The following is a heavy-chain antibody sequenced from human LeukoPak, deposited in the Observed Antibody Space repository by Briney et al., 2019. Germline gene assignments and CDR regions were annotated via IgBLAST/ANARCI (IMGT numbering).Heavy chain of an antibody. CDR3: ARVRRYYYGMDV. Sequence: ASVKVSRKASGYTFTGYYMHWVRQAPGQGLEWMGWINPNSGDTNSAQSFQGRVTMTRETSISTAYMELSRLRFDDTAVYYCARVRRYYYGMDVWGQGTTVTVSS. CDR2: INPNSGDT. J-gene: IGHJ6*02. V-gene: IGHV1-2*02. CDR1: GYTFTGYY.